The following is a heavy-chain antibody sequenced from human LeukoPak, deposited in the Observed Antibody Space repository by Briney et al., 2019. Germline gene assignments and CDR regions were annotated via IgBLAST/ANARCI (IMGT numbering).Heavy chain of an antibody. V-gene: IGHV3-7*03. CDR1: GFSFSSYA. CDR2: IKLDGSEK. J-gene: IGHJ4*02. CDR3: ARDQYDTWSRRGNFDS. Sequence: GGSLRLSCAASGFSFSSYAMHWVRQAPGKGLEWVANIKLDGSEKNYVDSVKGRFTISRDNTKNSLYLQMNSLRAEDTAVFYCARDQYDTWSRRGNFDSWGQGTLVIVSS. D-gene: IGHD3-3*01.